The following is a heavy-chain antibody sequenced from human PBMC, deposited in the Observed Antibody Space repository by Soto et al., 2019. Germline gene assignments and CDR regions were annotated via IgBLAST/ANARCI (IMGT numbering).Heavy chain of an antibody. Sequence: QVQLVQSGAEVKKPGASVKVSCKASGYTFTSYGISWVRQAPGQGLEWMGWISAYNGNTNYAQKLQGRVTMTTDTXTXTDXMELRSLRSDDTAVYYCASVPGYCSGGSCTHAFDIWGQGTMVTVSS. J-gene: IGHJ3*02. CDR2: ISAYNGNT. CDR1: GYTFTSYG. CDR3: ASVPGYCSGGSCTHAFDI. V-gene: IGHV1-18*01. D-gene: IGHD2-15*01.